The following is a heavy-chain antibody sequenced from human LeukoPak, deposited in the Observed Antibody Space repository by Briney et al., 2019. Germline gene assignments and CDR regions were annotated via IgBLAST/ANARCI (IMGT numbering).Heavy chain of an antibody. J-gene: IGHJ4*02. D-gene: IGHD6-13*01. CDR2: IYYSGGT. CDR1: GGSISTYY. CDR3: ARGGWYSGSWSFDY. Sequence: PSETLSLTCTVSGGSISTYYWSWVRQPPGKGLEWIGYIYYSGGTNYNPSLKSRVTISVDTSKNQFSLKLSSVTAADTAVYHCARGGWYSGSWSFDYWGQGTLVTVSS. V-gene: IGHV4-59*01.